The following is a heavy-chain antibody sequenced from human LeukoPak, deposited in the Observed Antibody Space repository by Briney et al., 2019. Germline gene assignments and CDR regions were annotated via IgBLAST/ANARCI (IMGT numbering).Heavy chain of an antibody. V-gene: IGHV7-4-1*02. CDR2: IHPSTGNP. CDR3: ARAFQSLGGLSLPDY. Sequence: ASVKVSCKASGYTFTNYAMNWVRQAPGQGLEWMGWIHPSTGNPAYAQGFTGRFVFSLDTSVSTTYLQISSLKAEDTAVYFCARAFQSLGGLSLPDYWGQGTLVSVSS. CDR1: GYTFTNYA. J-gene: IGHJ4*02. D-gene: IGHD3-16*02.